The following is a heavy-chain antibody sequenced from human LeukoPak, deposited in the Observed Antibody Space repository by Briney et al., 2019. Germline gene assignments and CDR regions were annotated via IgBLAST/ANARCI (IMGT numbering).Heavy chain of an antibody. CDR3: ARDLYLLYCSSTSCSISAPYY. J-gene: IGHJ4*02. Sequence: GASVKVSCKASGYTFTSYGISWVRQAPGHGLEWMGWISAYNGNTNYAQKLQGRVTMTTDTSTSTAYMELRSLRSDDTAVYYCARDLYLLYCSSTSCSISAPYYWGQGTLVTVSS. D-gene: IGHD2-2*01. CDR1: GYTFTSYG. V-gene: IGHV1-18*01. CDR2: ISAYNGNT.